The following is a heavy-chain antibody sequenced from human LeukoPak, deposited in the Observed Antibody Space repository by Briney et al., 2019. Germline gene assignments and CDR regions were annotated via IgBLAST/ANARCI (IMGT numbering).Heavy chain of an antibody. CDR2: IQYDGNNK. CDR1: EITFSNYG. J-gene: IGHJ3*02. D-gene: IGHD3-16*01. CDR3: ATRGRGNDAFDI. Sequence: PGGSLRLSCTASEITFSNYGMHWVRQAPGKGLEWVAFIQYDGNNKYYADSVKGRFTISRDNSKNTLYLQMNSLRAEDTAVYYCATRGRGNDAFDIWGQGTMVTVSS. V-gene: IGHV3-30*02.